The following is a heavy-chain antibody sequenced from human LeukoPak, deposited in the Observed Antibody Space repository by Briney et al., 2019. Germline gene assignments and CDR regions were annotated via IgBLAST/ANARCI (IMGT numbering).Heavy chain of an antibody. Sequence: ASVKVSCKASGGTFSSYAISWVRQAPGQGLEWMGGIIPILGTANYAQKFQGRVTITADESTSTAYMELSSLRSEDTAVYYCARDKQPTYYYGSGNNWFDPWGQGTLVTVSS. CDR2: IIPILGTA. CDR3: ARDKQPTYYYGSGNNWFDP. D-gene: IGHD3-10*01. CDR1: GGTFSSYA. V-gene: IGHV1-69*13. J-gene: IGHJ5*02.